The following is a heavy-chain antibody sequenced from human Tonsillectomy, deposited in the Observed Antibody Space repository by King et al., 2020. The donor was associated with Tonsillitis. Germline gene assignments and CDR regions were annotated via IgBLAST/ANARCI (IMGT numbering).Heavy chain of an antibody. CDR2: FSGSGGYT. D-gene: IGHD6-13*01. J-gene: IGHJ6*03. CDR1: GFTFSSFS. Sequence: VQLVESGGGLVQPGGSLRLSCAASGFTFSSFSMNWFRQAPGKGLEWDSAFSGSGGYTTYAYSMNARFPISRDNSTNTLFLQMNSLMAGETAVYYCAKSGGVAATGTFRDYYYYYMDVWGKGTTVTVSS. V-gene: IGHV3-23*04. CDR3: AKSGGVAATGTFRDYYYYYMDV.